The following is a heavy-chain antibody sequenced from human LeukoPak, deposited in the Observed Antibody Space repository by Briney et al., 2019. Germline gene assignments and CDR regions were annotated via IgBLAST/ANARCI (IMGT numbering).Heavy chain of an antibody. J-gene: IGHJ3*02. Sequence: QPGGSLRLSCAASGFTFSRYSMNWVRQAPGKGLEWVSYIISSSSTIYYADSVKGRFTISRDNAKNSLYLQMNNLRVEDTAVFYCARAYSSSQGKDAFDIWGQGTMVTVSS. CDR1: GFTFSRYS. CDR2: IISSSSTI. V-gene: IGHV3-48*04. CDR3: ARAYSSSQGKDAFDI. D-gene: IGHD6-13*01.